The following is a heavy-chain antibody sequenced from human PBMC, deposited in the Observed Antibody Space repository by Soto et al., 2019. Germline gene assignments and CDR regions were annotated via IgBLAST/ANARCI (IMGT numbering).Heavy chain of an antibody. J-gene: IGHJ4*02. CDR1: GFTFSSYG. V-gene: IGHV3-30*18. D-gene: IGHD6-19*01. Sequence: QVQLVESGGGVVQPGRSLRLSCAASGFTFSSYGMHWVRQAPGKGLEWVAVISYDGSNKYYADSVKGRFTIYRDNSTNTLYRQKNSLRAEDPAVYYWAKPPGGWYPPFDYCGQVTLVSVSS. CDR2: ISYDGSNK. CDR3: AKPPGGWYPPFDY.